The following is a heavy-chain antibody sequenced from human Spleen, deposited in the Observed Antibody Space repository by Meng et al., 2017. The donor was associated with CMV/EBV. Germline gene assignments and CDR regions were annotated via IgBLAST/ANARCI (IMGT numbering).Heavy chain of an antibody. CDR3: ARDHNWGPDH. Sequence: KVSCQTSGFYFSDHFMPWVRQAPGQGLEWMGWIKPDSGATNYAQTFRGRVTMSTDSSISTAYMELIRLTSDDMAFYYCARDHNWGPDHWGQGTLVTVSS. J-gene: IGHJ4*02. D-gene: IGHD1-1*01. V-gene: IGHV1-2*02. CDR1: GFYFSDHF. CDR2: IKPDSGAT.